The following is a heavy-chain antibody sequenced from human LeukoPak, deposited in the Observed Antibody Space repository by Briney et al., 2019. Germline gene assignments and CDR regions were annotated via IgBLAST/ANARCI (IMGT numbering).Heavy chain of an antibody. CDR2: IYYSGST. V-gene: IGHV4-39*07. J-gene: IGHJ4*02. Sequence: SETLSLTCTVSGGSISSSSYYWGWIRQPPGKGLEWIGSIYYSGSTYYNPSLKSRVTISVDTSKNQFSLKLSSVTAADTAVYYCARGGGYDYFDYWGQGTLVTVSS. D-gene: IGHD5-12*01. CDR3: ARGGGYDYFDY. CDR1: GGSISSSSYY.